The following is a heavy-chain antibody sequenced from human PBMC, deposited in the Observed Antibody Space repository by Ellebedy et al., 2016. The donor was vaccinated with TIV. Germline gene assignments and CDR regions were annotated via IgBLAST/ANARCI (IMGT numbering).Heavy chain of an antibody. J-gene: IGHJ4*02. D-gene: IGHD5-24*01. CDR3: ARAGGGRDGYNGFDY. CDR1: GFTFSSYS. V-gene: IGHV3-21*01. Sequence: GGSLRLSXAASGFTFSSYSMNWVRQAPGKGLEWVSSITSSSSYIYYADSVKGRLTISRDNARDSLYVQMNSLRTEDTAVYYCARAGGGRDGYNGFDYWGQGTLVTVSS. CDR2: ITSSSSYI.